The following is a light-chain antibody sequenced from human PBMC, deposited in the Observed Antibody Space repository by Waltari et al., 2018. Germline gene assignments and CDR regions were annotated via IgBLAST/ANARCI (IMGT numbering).Light chain of an antibody. CDR1: SSNIGARYA. Sequence: QSVLTQPPSVSGAPGQRVTISCTGSSSNIGARYAVHWYQQLPGTAPKLLIYDNRSRPSGVPDRFSGSKSGTSASLAITGLQAEDEADYYCQSYDSSLSGVVFGGGTKLTVL. J-gene: IGLJ3*02. V-gene: IGLV1-40*01. CDR3: QSYDSSLSGVV. CDR2: DNR.